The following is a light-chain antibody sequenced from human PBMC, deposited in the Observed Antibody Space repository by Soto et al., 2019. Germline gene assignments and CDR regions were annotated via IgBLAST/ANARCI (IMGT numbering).Light chain of an antibody. CDR2: TAS. CDR1: QDISNY. J-gene: IGKJ1*01. CDR3: LQQNSYTWT. V-gene: IGKV1-17*03. Sequence: DLPRTQSPSAMSASVGVRVTITCRASQDISNYLAWFQKKPGKDPKSLIYTASSLQSGGPSRFSGIGSGTEFNLTISRLQTEDFATYEGLQQNSYTWTFGQVTKVDIK.